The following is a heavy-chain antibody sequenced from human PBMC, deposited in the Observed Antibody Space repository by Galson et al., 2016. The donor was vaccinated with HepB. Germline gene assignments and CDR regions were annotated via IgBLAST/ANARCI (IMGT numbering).Heavy chain of an antibody. D-gene: IGHD2-2*02. V-gene: IGHV3-30*04. CDR2: ISYDGSNK. J-gene: IGHJ4*02. Sequence: GLEWVAVISYDGSNKYYADSVKGRFTISRDNSKNTLYLQMNSLRAEDTAVYYCARDADIVKVPAAIRADYWGQGTLVTVSS. CDR3: ARDADIVKVPAAIRADY.